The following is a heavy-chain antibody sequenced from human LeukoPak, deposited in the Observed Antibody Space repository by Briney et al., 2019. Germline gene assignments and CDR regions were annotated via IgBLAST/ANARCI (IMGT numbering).Heavy chain of an antibody. D-gene: IGHD6-13*01. CDR3: ARDAGGYSSTPLDY. CDR1: GGSISSYY. Sequence: SETLSLTCTVSGGSISSYYWSWIRQPPGKGLEWIGYIYYSGSTNYNPSLKSRVTISVDTSKNQFSLKLSSVTAADTAVYYCARDAGGYSSTPLDYWGQGTLVTVSS. J-gene: IGHJ4*02. V-gene: IGHV4-59*12. CDR2: IYYSGST.